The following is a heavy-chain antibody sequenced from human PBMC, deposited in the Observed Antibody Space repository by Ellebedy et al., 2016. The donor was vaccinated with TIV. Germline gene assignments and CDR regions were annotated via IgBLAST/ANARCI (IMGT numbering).Heavy chain of an antibody. CDR3: ARIYDNAT. CDR1: GFTFTSYA. D-gene: IGHD3-22*01. Sequence: GESLKISCSASGFTFTSYAMHWVRQAPGKGLEYVSAISNNGGSTYYTDSVRGRFTISRDNSRNTVFLQMSSLRAEDTAVYYCARIYDNATWGQGTLVTVS. CDR2: ISNNGGST. V-gene: IGHV3-64D*09. J-gene: IGHJ4*02.